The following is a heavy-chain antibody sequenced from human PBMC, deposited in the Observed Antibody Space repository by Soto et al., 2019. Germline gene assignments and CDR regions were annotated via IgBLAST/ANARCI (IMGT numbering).Heavy chain of an antibody. CDR3: AREGGAGTFMGFDY. Sequence: QVQLQESGPGVVKPLGTLALTCTVSGGSISSNNWWMWVRQSPEKGLEWIGEIYHSGTTNYNPSFNSRVTMSVDKSNTQCSLMLTSVTAEDTAIYYGAREGGAGTFMGFDYWGQGTLVTVSS. D-gene: IGHD6-19*01. CDR1: GGSISSNNW. J-gene: IGHJ4*02. V-gene: IGHV4-4*02. CDR2: IYHSGTT.